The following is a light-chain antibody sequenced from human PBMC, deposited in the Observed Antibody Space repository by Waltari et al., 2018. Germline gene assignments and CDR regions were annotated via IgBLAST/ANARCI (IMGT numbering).Light chain of an antibody. J-gene: IGKJ2*02. CDR3: QQYNDYPWT. V-gene: IGKV1-5*03. CDR1: QRISSW. Sequence: DIQMTQSPSTLSASVGDRVTITCRASQRISSWLAWSQQQPGKAPKLLIYKASTLESGVPSRFSGSGSGTEFTLTISSLQPDDFATYYCQQYNDYPWTFGQGTKLEIK. CDR2: KAS.